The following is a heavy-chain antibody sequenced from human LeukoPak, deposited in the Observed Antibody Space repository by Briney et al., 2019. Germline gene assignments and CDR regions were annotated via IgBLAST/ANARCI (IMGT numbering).Heavy chain of an antibody. CDR3: ARGSYSSGRDY. CDR2: ISSSSSYI. V-gene: IGHV3-21*01. Sequence: GGSLRLSCAASGFSFSNYDMHWVRQAPGKGLEWVSSISSSSSYIYYADSVKGRFTISRDNAKNSLYLQMNSLRAEDTAVYYCARGSYSSGRDYWGQGTLVTVSS. D-gene: IGHD6-19*01. CDR1: GFSFSNYD. J-gene: IGHJ4*02.